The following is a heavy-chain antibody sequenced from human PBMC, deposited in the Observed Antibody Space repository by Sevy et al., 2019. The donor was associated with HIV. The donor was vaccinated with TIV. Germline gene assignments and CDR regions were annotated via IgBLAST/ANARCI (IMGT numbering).Heavy chain of an antibody. CDR2: IYYSGST. J-gene: IGHJ5*02. CDR1: GGSISSSSYY. D-gene: IGHD2-15*01. Sequence: SETLSLTCTVSGGSISSSSYYWGWIRQPPGKGLEWIGSIYYSGSTYYNPSLKSRVTISVDTSKNQFSLKLSSVTAADTAVYCCARQNIVVVVAATYNWFDPWGQGTLVTVSS. V-gene: IGHV4-39*01. CDR3: ARQNIVVVVAATYNWFDP.